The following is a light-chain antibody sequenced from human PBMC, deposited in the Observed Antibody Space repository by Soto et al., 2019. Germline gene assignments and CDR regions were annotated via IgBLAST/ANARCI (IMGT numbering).Light chain of an antibody. CDR2: DAS. V-gene: IGKV3-11*01. Sequence: EIVLTQSPATLSLSPGERATLSCRASQSVSSYLAWYQQKPGQAPRLLIYDASNRATGIPARFSGSGSGTDFTLTISSLEPEDFAVYYCQQRSNWPPLDFGQGTRLEI. CDR3: QQRSNWPPLD. J-gene: IGKJ5*01. CDR1: QSVSSY.